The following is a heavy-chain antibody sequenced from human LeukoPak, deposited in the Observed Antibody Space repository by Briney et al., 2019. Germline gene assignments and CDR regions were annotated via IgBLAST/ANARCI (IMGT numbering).Heavy chain of an antibody. D-gene: IGHD6-6*01. CDR2: ISSSSSYI. V-gene: IGHV3-21*01. CDR1: GFTFSSYS. CDR3: ARNIRLQLSPPGAFDI. Sequence: PGGSLRLSCAASGFTFSSYSMNWVRQAPGKGLEWVSSISSSSSYIYYADSVKGRFTISRDNAKNSLYLQMNSLRAEDTAVYYCARNIRLQLSPPGAFDIWGQGTMVTVSS. J-gene: IGHJ3*02.